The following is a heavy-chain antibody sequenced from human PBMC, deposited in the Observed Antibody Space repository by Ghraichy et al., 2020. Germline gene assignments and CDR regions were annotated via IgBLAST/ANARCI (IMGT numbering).Heavy chain of an antibody. Sequence: SETLSLTCTVSVGSVSSGSYYWSWIRQPPGKGLEWIGYIYYSGSTNYNPSLKSRVTVSVDTSKNQFSLKLSSVTAADTAVYYCARSYDFWSGYYLAGHWGQGTLVTVSS. CDR3: ARSYDFWSGYYLAGH. J-gene: IGHJ4*02. D-gene: IGHD3-3*01. CDR1: VGSVSSGSYY. CDR2: IYYSGST. V-gene: IGHV4-61*01.